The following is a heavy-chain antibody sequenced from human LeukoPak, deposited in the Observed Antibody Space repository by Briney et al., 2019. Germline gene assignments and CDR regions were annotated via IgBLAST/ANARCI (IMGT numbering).Heavy chain of an antibody. V-gene: IGHV3-21*01. J-gene: IGHJ4*02. CDR1: GFTFSGYS. CDR2: ISGDGRYL. D-gene: IGHD6-6*01. CDR3: SRSRPALRFFDY. Sequence: GGSLRLSCAASGFTFSGYSMSWIRQAPGKGLEWVSSISGDGRYLYYADSVRGRFTISRDNAENSLFLLMNSLRAEDTAVYYCSRSRPALRFFDYWGQGTLVTVSS.